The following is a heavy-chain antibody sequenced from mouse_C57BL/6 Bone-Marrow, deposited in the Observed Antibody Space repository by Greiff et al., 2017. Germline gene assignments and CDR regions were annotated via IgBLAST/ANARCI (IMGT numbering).Heavy chain of an antibody. CDR2: IDPSDSYT. J-gene: IGHJ1*03. CDR3: ARRGKITTVVAHWYFDV. Sequence: QVQLQQPGAELVMPGASVKLSCKASGYTFTSYWMHWVKQRPGQGLEWIGEIDPSDSYTNYNQKFKGKSTLTVDKSSSTAYMQLSSLTSEDDAVYYCARRGKITTVVAHWYFDVWGTGTTVTVAS. CDR1: GYTFTSYW. D-gene: IGHD1-1*01. V-gene: IGHV1-69*01.